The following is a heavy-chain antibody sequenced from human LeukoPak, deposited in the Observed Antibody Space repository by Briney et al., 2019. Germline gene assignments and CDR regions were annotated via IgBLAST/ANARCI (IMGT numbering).Heavy chain of an antibody. Sequence: SETLSLTCTVSGGSISSYSWSWIRQPPGKGPEWIGYIYYSGSTNYNPSLKSRVTILVDTSKKQFSLKLNSVTAADTAVYYCARIDYTKVRSNWYFDLWGRGTLVTVSS. J-gene: IGHJ2*01. CDR1: GGSISSYS. D-gene: IGHD4-11*01. CDR3: ARIDYTKVRSNWYFDL. V-gene: IGHV4-59*01. CDR2: IYYSGST.